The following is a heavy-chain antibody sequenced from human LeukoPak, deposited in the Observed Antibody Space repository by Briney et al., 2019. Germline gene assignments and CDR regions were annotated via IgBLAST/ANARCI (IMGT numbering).Heavy chain of an antibody. CDR2: ISSSSSYI. J-gene: IGHJ4*02. V-gene: IGHV3-21*01. D-gene: IGHD1-26*01. Sequence: GGSLRLSCAASGFTFSSYSMNWVRQAPGKGLEWVSSISSSSSYIYYADSVKGRFTISRDNAKNSLYLQMNSLRAEDTAVYYCAGDLGVKWELPTYYFDYWGQGTLVTVSS. CDR1: GFTFSSYS. CDR3: AGDLGVKWELPTYYFDY.